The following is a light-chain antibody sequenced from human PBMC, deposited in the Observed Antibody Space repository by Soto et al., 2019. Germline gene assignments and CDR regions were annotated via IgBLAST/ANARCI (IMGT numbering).Light chain of an antibody. CDR2: EAS. CDR3: QQYNSYSPRT. V-gene: IGKV1-5*03. J-gene: IGKJ1*01. CDR1: QSISSW. Sequence: DIQMTQSPSTLSASVGGRVTITCRASQSISSWLAWYQQKPGKAPKLLIYEASSLESGVPSRFSGSRSGTEFTLTISSLQPDDFATYYCQQYNSYSPRTFGQGTKVEIK.